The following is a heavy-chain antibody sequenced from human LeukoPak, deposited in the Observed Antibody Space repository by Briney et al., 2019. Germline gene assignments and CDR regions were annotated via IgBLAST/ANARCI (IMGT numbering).Heavy chain of an antibody. J-gene: IGHJ4*02. CDR3: ARELWNGEFDY. Sequence: ASVKVSCKASGGTFSSYTISWVRQAPGQGLEWMGRIIPIFGIANYAQKFQGRVTITADKSTSTAYMELSSLRSEDTAVYYCARELWNGEFDYWGQGTLVTVSS. CDR1: GGTFSSYT. V-gene: IGHV1-69*04. D-gene: IGHD1-1*01. CDR2: IIPIFGIA.